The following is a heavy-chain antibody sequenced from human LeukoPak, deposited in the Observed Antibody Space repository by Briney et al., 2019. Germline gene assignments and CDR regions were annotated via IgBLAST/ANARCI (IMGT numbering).Heavy chain of an antibody. CDR3: ARDGSSERAFDI. V-gene: IGHV3-21*01. Sequence: GGSLRLSCAASGFTFSSYSMNWVRQAPGKGLEWVSSISSSSSYIYYADSVKGRFTISRDNAKNSLYLQMNSLRAEDTAVYYCARDGSSERAFDIWGQGTMVTVSS. CDR2: ISSSSSYI. CDR1: GFTFSSYS. J-gene: IGHJ3*02.